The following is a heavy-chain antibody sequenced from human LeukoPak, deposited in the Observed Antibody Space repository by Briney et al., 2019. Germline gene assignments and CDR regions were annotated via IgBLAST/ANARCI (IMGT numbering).Heavy chain of an antibody. CDR3: ARVRFDRGWRNKIFLFDP. V-gene: IGHV1-8*01. J-gene: IGHJ5*02. Sequence: ASVKVSCKASGYTFTSYDINWVRQATGQGLEWMGWMNPNSGNTGYAQKFQGRVTMTRNTSISTAYMELSSLRGEDTAVYYCARVRFDRGWRNKIFLFDPWGQGTLVTVSS. CDR1: GYTFTSYD. D-gene: IGHD6-19*01. CDR2: MNPNSGNT.